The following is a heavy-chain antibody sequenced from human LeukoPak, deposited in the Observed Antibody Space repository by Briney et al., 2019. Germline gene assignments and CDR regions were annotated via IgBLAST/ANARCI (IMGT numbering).Heavy chain of an antibody. Sequence: SVRVSCKASGGTFSSYAISWVRQAPGQGLEWMGGIIPIFGTANYAQKFQGRVTITADESTSTAYMELSSLRSEDTAVYYCARVPSWGEMSFDYWGQGTLVTVSS. D-gene: IGHD7-27*01. V-gene: IGHV1-69*01. J-gene: IGHJ4*02. CDR2: IIPIFGTA. CDR1: GGTFSSYA. CDR3: ARVPSWGEMSFDY.